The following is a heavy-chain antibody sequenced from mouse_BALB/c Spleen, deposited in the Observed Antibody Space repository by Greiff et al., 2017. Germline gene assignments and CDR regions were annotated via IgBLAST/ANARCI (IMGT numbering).Heavy chain of an antibody. Sequence: QVQLQQPGAELVRPGASVKLSCKASGYTFTSYWINWVKQRPGQGLEWIGNIYPSDSYTNYNQKFKDKATLTVDKSSSTAYMQLSSPTSEDSAVYYCTREGNGNYDYGGQGTTLTVSS. CDR1: GYTFTSYW. V-gene: IGHV1-69*02. CDR2: IYPSDSYT. D-gene: IGHD2-1*01. CDR3: TREGNGNYDY. J-gene: IGHJ2*01.